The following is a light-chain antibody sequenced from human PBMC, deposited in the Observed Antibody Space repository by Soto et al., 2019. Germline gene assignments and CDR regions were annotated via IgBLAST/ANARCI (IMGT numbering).Light chain of an antibody. CDR2: DDN. Sequence: QSVLTQPPSVSAAPGQKVTISCSGSSSNIGGNSVSWYQQLPGTAPKLLIYDDNKRPSGIPDRFSGSKSGTSATLGLTGFQTGYEADYYSESWDSSLRPYGCATGTKVTVL. CDR1: SSNIGGNS. J-gene: IGLJ1*01. V-gene: IGLV1-51*01. CDR3: ESWDSSLRPYG.